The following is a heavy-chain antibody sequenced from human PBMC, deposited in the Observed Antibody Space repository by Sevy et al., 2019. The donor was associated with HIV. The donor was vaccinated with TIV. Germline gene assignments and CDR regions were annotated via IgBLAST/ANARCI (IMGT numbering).Heavy chain of an antibody. Sequence: SETLSLTCTVSGDSIRSSVHFWAWIRQPPGKGLQWLGSIHHRGDSYYNPSLRSRVTISVDTSKNQVFLNLNSMTAADTAVYFCARHCLHYFDNTGYGEAFDIWGQGSLVTVSS. D-gene: IGHD3-22*01. CDR3: ARHCLHYFDNTGYGEAFDI. CDR2: IHHRGDS. J-gene: IGHJ3*02. CDR1: GDSIRSSVHF. V-gene: IGHV4-39*01.